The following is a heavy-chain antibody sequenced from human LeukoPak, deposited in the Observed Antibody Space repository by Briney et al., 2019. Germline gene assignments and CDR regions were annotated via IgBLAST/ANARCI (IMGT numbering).Heavy chain of an antibody. Sequence: SVKVSCKASGGTFSSYAISWVRQAPGQGLEWMGGIIPIFGTANYAQKFQGRVTITADESTSTAYMELSSLRSEDTAVYYCAKTRGRPYDILTGTPFDYWGQGTLVTVSS. CDR3: AKTRGRPYDILTGTPFDY. CDR1: GGTFSSYA. V-gene: IGHV1-69*13. CDR2: IIPIFGTA. J-gene: IGHJ4*02. D-gene: IGHD3-9*01.